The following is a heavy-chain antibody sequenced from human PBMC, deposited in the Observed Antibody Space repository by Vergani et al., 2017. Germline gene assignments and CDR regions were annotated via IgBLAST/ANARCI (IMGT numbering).Heavy chain of an antibody. CDR1: GGSISSYY. CDR2: IHYSGST. Sequence: QLQLQESGPGPVKPSETLSLTCTVPGGSISSYYWSWIRQPPGKGLEWIGYIHYSGSTNYNPSLKSRFTISVDTSKNQFSLKLSSVTAADTAVYYCARRRLDCYYGMDVWGQGTTVTVAS. J-gene: IGHJ6*02. CDR3: ARRRLDCYYGMDV. V-gene: IGHV4-59*01. D-gene: IGHD5/OR15-5a*01.